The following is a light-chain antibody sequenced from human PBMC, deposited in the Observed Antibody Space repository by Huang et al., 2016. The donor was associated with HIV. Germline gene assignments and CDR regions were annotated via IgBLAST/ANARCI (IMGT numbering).Light chain of an antibody. CDR1: QSVSCSY. Sequence: EIVLTQSPGTLSLSPGERATLSCRASQSVSCSYLAWYQQKPGQAPRLLIYGASSRATGIPDRFSGSGSGTDFTLTISRLEPEDFAVYYCQQYGSSPTTFGGGTKVEIK. CDR2: GAS. V-gene: IGKV3-20*01. J-gene: IGKJ4*01. CDR3: QQYGSSPTT.